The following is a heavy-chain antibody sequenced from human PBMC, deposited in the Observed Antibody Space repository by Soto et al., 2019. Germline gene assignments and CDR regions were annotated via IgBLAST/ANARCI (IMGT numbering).Heavy chain of an antibody. CDR3: ARWGLTGTTSFDY. Sequence: EVQLVESGGGLVQPGGSLRLSCAASGFTFSSYWMHWVRQAPGKGLVWVSRIKSDGSGTTYADSVKGRFTISRDNAKNTLYLQMNSLRAEDTAVYYCARWGLTGTTSFDYWGQGTLLTVSS. V-gene: IGHV3-74*01. CDR2: IKSDGSGT. J-gene: IGHJ4*02. CDR1: GFTFSSYW. D-gene: IGHD1-20*01.